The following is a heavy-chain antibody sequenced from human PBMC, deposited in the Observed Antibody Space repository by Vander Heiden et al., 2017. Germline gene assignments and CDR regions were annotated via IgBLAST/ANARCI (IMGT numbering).Heavy chain of an antibody. J-gene: IGHJ4*02. Sequence: HVQLVQSGGGLVKPGWSLRLCCAAPGFTFSNHYMNWVRQAPGKGPEWVSCITTESDVFYADSVKGRFTISRDNAKNSLYLQMNSLRVEDTAVYYCTRDPDTSNKIDYWGQGTLVTVSP. CDR1: GFTFSNHY. CDR3: TRDPDTSNKIDY. CDR2: ITTESDV. D-gene: IGHD2-2*01. V-gene: IGHV3-11*01.